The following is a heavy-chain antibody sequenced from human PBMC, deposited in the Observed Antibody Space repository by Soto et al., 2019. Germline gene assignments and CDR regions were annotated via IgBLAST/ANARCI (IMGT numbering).Heavy chain of an antibody. V-gene: IGHV3-33*01. CDR1: GFTFSSYG. CDR3: ARVNYYDSSGRSYGMDV. CDR2: IWYDGSNK. Sequence: GGSLRLSCAASGFTFSSYGMHWVRQAPGKGLEWVAVIWYDGSNKYYADSVKGRFTISRDNSKNTLYLQMNSLRAEDTAVYYCARVNYYDSSGRSYGMDVWGQGTTVTVS. D-gene: IGHD3-22*01. J-gene: IGHJ6*02.